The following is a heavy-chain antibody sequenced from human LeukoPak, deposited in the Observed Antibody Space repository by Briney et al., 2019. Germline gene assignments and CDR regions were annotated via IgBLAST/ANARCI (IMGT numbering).Heavy chain of an antibody. J-gene: IGHJ4*02. Sequence: ASVKVSCKASGYTFTSYYMHWVRQAPGQGLEWMGIINPIGGSTTYAQRFQGRVTMTRDTSTSTVYMELSSLRSEDTAVYYCARFGWDRRFLEWSDYWGQGTLLTVSS. D-gene: IGHD3-3*01. CDR1: GYTFTSYY. V-gene: IGHV1-46*01. CDR3: ARFGWDRRFLEWSDY. CDR2: INPIGGST.